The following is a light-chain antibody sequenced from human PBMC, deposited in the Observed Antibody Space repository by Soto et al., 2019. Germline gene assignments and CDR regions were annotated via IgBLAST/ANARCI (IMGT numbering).Light chain of an antibody. J-gene: IGKJ1*01. V-gene: IGKV1-5*01. CDR2: AAS. CDR1: QSISSW. CDR3: LQYNSYVWT. Sequence: DIQMTQSPSTLSASVGDRVTITCRASQSISSWLAWYQQKPGKAPNLLISAASTLQSGVPSRFSGSGSGTEFTLTINSLQPEDFATYYCLQYNSYVWTFGQGTKVDIK.